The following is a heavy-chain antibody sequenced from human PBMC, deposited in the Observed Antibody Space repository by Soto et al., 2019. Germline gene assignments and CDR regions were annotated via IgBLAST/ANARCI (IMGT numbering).Heavy chain of an antibody. CDR2: ISHSGST. J-gene: IGHJ4*02. CDR3: AARHFWSRPWTDRRLDY. D-gene: IGHD3-3*02. CDR1: GDSINGSHW. V-gene: IGHV4-4*02. Sequence: SETLSLTCAVSGDSINGSHWWNWVRQPPERGLEWIGQISHSGSTNYNPSLTSRVTISVDKSKHHFSLKLTSVTAADTAVYYCAARHFWSRPWTDRRLDYWGQGTLVT.